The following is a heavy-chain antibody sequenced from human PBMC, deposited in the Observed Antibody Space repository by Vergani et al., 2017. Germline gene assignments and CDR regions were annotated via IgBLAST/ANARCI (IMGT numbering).Heavy chain of an antibody. CDR3: ARSYGYCTSGSCRPYYFDL. D-gene: IGHD2-15*01. Sequence: QVQLLQSGAAVKKPGASAKVSCTASGYIFKNYYMHWLRLAPGQGFQWMGVVNFVTGAATSPQKLEGRLTMTRDTSTATFYMDLSSLKYEDTAIYDCARSYGYCTSGSCRPYYFDLWGQGTLVTVSS. V-gene: IGHV1-46*02. J-gene: IGHJ4*02. CDR1: GYIFKNYY. CDR2: VNFVTGAA.